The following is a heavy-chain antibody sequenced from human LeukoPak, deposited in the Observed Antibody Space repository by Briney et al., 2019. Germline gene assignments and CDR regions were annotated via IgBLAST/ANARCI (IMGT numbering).Heavy chain of an antibody. J-gene: IGHJ4*02. CDR2: IYSGGST. V-gene: IGHV3-53*05. D-gene: IGHD3-10*01. CDR1: GFTVSSNY. Sequence: GGSLRLSCAASGFTVSSNYMSWVRQAPGKGLEWVSVIYSGGSTYYADSVKGRFTISRDNSKNTLYLQMNSLRPEDTAVYYCAKHYYGSGSQKYYFDYWGQGTLVTVSS. CDR3: AKHYYGSGSQKYYFDY.